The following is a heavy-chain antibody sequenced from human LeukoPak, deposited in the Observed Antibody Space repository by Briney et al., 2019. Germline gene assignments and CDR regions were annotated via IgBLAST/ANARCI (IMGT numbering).Heavy chain of an antibody. CDR3: ARGQGTSGGLIDW. J-gene: IGHJ4*02. CDR2: ISSSGTTI. D-gene: IGHD1/OR15-1a*01. CDR1: EFTFSSFE. V-gene: IGHV3-48*03. Sequence: GGSLRLSCAASEFTFSSFEMNWVRQAPGKGLEGVSYISSSGTTIYYADSVRGRFTISRDNAKNSLYLQLNSLRDEDTAVYYCARGQGTSGGLIDWWGQGTLVTVSS.